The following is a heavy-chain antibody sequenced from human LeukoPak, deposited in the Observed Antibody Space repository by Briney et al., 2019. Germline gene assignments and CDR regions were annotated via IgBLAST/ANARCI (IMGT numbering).Heavy chain of an antibody. CDR3: VRDQSLWALDI. CDR1: GFTFSNYW. V-gene: IGHV3-74*01. J-gene: IGHJ3*02. D-gene: IGHD1-26*01. Sequence: GGSLRLSGAASGFTFSNYWMHWVRQAPGKGLMWVSRIKGDGIDTIGADFVKGRFTTSRDNAKNTLYLQMNSLRAEDTATYYCVRDQSLWALDIWGQGTTVTVSS. CDR2: IKGDGIDT.